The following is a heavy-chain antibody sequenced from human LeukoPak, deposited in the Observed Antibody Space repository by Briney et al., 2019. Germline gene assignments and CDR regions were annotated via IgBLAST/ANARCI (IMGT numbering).Heavy chain of an antibody. CDR3: ARAATVTNY. CDR2: INPNSGGT. J-gene: IGHJ4*02. D-gene: IGHD4-11*01. CDR1: GYTFTDYY. V-gene: IGHV1-2*02. Sequence: ASVKVSFKASGYTFTDYYMHWVRQAPGQGLEWMGWINPNSGGTSYAQKFLGRVTMTRDTSITTAYMELSRLRPDDTAVYYCARAATVTNYWGQGTLVTVSS.